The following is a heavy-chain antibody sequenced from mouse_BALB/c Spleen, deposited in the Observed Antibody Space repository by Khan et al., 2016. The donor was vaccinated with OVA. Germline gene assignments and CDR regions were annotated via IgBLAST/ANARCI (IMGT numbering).Heavy chain of an antibody. D-gene: IGHD1-3*01. CDR1: GYTFTDYA. CDR2: ISNYYGDA. CDR3: ARGSGNSRFAY. J-gene: IGHJ3*01. Sequence: QIQLVQSGAELVRPGVSVKISCKGSGYTFTDYAMHWVKQSHAKSLEWIGVISNYYGDADYNQKFKGKATMTVDKSSSTAYMELARLTSEDSAIYYCARGSGNSRFAYWGQGTLVTVSA. V-gene: IGHV1S137*01.